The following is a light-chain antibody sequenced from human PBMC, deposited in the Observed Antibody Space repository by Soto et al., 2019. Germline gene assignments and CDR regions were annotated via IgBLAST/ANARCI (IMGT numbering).Light chain of an antibody. CDR2: LNSDGSH. J-gene: IGLJ3*02. CDR1: SGHSSYA. Sequence: QPVLTQSPSASASLGASVKLTCTLNSGHSSYAIAWHQQQPEKGPRYLMKLNSDGSHSKGDGIPDRFSGFSSGAERYLTISILQSEDEADYYCHTWGTGIQEVFGGGTQLTVL. CDR3: HTWGTGIQEV. V-gene: IGLV4-69*01.